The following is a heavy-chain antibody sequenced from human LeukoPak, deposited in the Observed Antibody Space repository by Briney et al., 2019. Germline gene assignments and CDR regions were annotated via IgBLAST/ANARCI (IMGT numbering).Heavy chain of an antibody. CDR2: INHSGST. V-gene: IGHV4-39*07. Sequence: SETLSLTCTVSGGSISSSSYYWGWIRQPPGKGLEWIGEINHSGSTNYDPSLKSRVTISVDTSKNQFSLKLSSVTAADTAVYYCASSPLVATTPWGHWFDPWGQGTLVTVSS. D-gene: IGHD5-12*01. J-gene: IGHJ5*02. CDR3: ASSPLVATTPWGHWFDP. CDR1: GGSISSSSYY.